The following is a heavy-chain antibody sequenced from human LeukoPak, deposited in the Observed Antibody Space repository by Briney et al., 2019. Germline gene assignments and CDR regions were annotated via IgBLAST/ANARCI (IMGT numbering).Heavy chain of an antibody. Sequence: GGSLRLSCAASGFTFSNAWMSWVRQAPGKGLEWVGRIKSKADGGTIDYAAPVKGRFTISKDDSKNTLYLQMNSLKTEDTAVYYCTTVPYYYDNSGYYHGVFDYWGQGTLVTVSS. CDR1: GFTFSNAW. V-gene: IGHV3-15*01. D-gene: IGHD3-22*01. CDR3: TTVPYYYDNSGYYHGVFDY. J-gene: IGHJ4*02. CDR2: IKSKADGGTI.